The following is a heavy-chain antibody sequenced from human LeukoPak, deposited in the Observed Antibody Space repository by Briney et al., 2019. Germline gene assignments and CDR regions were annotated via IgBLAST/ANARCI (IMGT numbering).Heavy chain of an antibody. CDR1: GFIFSDYY. V-gene: IGHV3-11*04. CDR2: IKGTGLTT. J-gene: IGHJ4*02. CDR3: ARKRRQNPIDY. Sequence: GGSLRLSCVASGFIFSDYYMSWIRQAPGKGLEWVSTIKGTGLTTYYADSVKGRFTISRDNAKNSLYLQMNSLRAEDTAVYYCARKRRQNPIDYWGQGTLVTVSS.